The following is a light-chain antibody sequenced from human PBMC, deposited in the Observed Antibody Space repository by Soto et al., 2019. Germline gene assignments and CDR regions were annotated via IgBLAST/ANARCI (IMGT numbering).Light chain of an antibody. J-gene: IGKJ1*01. CDR3: QEFHSSSRT. CDR1: RNIDSW. Sequence: DIRMTQSPSTLSASLGDRVIISCRASRNIDSWLAWYQQRPGGIPQLLIYSASNLQNGVPSRFSGSGSGTDFTLTINGLQPDDFATYYCQEFHSSSRTFGQGTRV. V-gene: IGKV1-5*03. CDR2: SAS.